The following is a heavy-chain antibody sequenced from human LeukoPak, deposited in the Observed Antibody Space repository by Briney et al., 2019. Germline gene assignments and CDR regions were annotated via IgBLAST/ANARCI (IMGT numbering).Heavy chain of an antibody. Sequence: SETLSHTRTVSGVSINTCFWSWMRPPPGRGVEWIGYVYYNEITNYNPSLKSRVSISLDTSKIQSSLRLNSVTAAEPAVYYCARQLGGTTFHWGQGTLVTVFS. CDR3: ARQLGGTTFH. CDR2: VYYNEIT. CDR1: GVSINTCF. V-gene: IGHV4-59*01. D-gene: IGHD1/OR15-1a*01. J-gene: IGHJ4*02.